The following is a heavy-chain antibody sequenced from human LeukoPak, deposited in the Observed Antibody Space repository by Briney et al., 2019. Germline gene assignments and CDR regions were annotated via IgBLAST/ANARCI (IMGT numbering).Heavy chain of an antibody. Sequence: GGSLRLSCAASGFTFSSYAMSWVRQAPGKGLEWVSAISGSGGSTYYADSVKGRFTISRDNSKNTLYLQMNSLRAEDTAVYYCAKDLAYNYDSSGYDYWGQGTLVTVSS. CDR3: AKDLAYNYDSSGYDY. CDR2: ISGSGGST. V-gene: IGHV3-23*01. CDR1: GFTFSSYA. D-gene: IGHD3-22*01. J-gene: IGHJ4*02.